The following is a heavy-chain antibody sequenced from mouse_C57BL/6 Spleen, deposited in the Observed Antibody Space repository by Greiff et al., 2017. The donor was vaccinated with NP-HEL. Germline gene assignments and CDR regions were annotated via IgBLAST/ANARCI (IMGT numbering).Heavy chain of an antibody. Sequence: VQLLQPGPELVKPGASVKISCKASGYAFSSSWMNWVKQRPGKCLEWIARIYPGDGDTNYNVKFKGKATLTADKSSSTAYMQLSILTSEDSAVYVCAGFRGAGYAMDYWGEGASVTVSS. CDR1: GYAFSSSW. J-gene: IGHJ4*01. CDR2: IYPGDGDT. D-gene: IGHD2-2*01. CDR3: AGFRGAGYAMDY. V-gene: IGHV1-82*01.